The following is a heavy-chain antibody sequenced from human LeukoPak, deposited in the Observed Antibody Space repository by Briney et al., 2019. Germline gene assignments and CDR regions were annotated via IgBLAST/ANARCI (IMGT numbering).Heavy chain of an antibody. D-gene: IGHD3-10*01. J-gene: IGHJ4*02. CDR2: IIPIFGTA. Sequence: SVKVSCKASGGTFSSYAISWVRQAPGQGLEWMGGIIPIFGTANYAQKFQGRVTITTDESTNTAYMELSSLRSEDTAVYYCARGYYGSGSQNLDYWGQGTLVTVSS. V-gene: IGHV1-69*05. CDR3: ARGYYGSGSQNLDY. CDR1: GGTFSSYA.